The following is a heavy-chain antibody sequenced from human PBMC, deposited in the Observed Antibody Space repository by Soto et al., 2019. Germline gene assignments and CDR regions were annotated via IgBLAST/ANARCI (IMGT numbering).Heavy chain of an antibody. CDR1: GGSFSGYY. CDR3: ARTSARGVSRAATDY. CDR2: INNSGST. V-gene: IGHV4-34*01. Sequence: SETLSLTCAVYGGSFSGYYWSWIRQPPGKGLEWIGEINNSGSTNYNPSLKSRVTISVDTSKNQFSLKLSPVTAADTAVYYCARTSARGVSRAATDYWGQGTLVTVSS. D-gene: IGHD3-10*01. J-gene: IGHJ4*02.